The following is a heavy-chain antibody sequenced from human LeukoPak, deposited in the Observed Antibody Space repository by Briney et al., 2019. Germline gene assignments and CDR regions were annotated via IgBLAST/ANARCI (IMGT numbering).Heavy chain of an antibody. CDR3: AKAPGSGYPNYFDY. Sequence: TGGYLRLCGAPAGFTFSDSPIKWVRQAPGRGLEWVSSISASAGGTYYPDSVKGRFTISRDNSKNMLYLQMNSLRAEDTAEYYCAKAPGSGYPNYFDYWGQGTLVTVSS. CDR1: GFTFSDSP. J-gene: IGHJ4*02. CDR2: ISASAGGT. V-gene: IGHV3-23*01. D-gene: IGHD3-22*01.